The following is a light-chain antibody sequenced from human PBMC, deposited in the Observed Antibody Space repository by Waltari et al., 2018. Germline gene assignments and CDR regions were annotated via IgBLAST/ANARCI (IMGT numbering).Light chain of an antibody. CDR3: QQYYSTPIT. CDR1: QSVFYSPYNQNC. CDR2: WAS. Sequence: DIVMTQSPDSLAVSLGERATIKCKSSQSVFYSPYNQNCLAWYQQKPGHPPELLFYWASTRESGVPDRFSGSGSGTDFTLTISSLQAEDVAFYYCQQYYSTPITFGQGTRLEIK. J-gene: IGKJ5*01. V-gene: IGKV4-1*01.